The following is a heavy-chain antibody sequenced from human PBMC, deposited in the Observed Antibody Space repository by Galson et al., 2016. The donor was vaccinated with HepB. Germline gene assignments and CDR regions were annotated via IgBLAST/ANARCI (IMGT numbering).Heavy chain of an antibody. CDR2: IYPGDSDT. CDR3: ARSSYGDYGFDP. Sequence: QSGAEVKKPGESLTISCQGSGYSLTSYWNGWVRQMPGKGLEWMGIIYPGDSDTRDSPSFQGQVTISADKSINTAYLQWGTLKASDTAMYYCARSSYGDYGFDPWGQGTLVTVSS. V-gene: IGHV5-51*01. J-gene: IGHJ5*02. CDR1: GYSLTSYW. D-gene: IGHD4-17*01.